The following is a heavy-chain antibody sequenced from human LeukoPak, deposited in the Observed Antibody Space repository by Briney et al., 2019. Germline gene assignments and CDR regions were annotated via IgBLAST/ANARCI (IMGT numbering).Heavy chain of an antibody. CDR1: GFTFSDYY. D-gene: IGHD1-26*01. V-gene: IGHV3-11*04. CDR3: ARDPDHIEGANFHY. Sequence: GGSLRLSRAASGFTFSDYYMSWIRQAPGKGLEWVSYISSSGSTIYYADSVKGRFTISRDNAKNSLYLQMNSLRAEDTAVYYCARDPDHIEGANFHYWGQGTLVPVSS. J-gene: IGHJ4*02. CDR2: ISSSGSTI.